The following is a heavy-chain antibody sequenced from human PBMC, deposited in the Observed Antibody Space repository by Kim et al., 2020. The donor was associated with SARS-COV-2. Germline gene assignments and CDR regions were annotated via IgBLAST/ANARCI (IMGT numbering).Heavy chain of an antibody. CDR3: ARDHRYYDSSGYYYYFDY. J-gene: IGHJ4*02. D-gene: IGHD3-22*01. V-gene: IGHV3-53*01. Sequence: KSRFTIARDKSKHTLYLQMNSLRAEDTAVYYCARDHRYYDSSGYYYYFDYWGQGTLVTVSS.